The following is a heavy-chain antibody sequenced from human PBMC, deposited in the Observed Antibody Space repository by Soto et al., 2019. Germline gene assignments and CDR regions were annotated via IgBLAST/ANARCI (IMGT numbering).Heavy chain of an antibody. CDR3: ARAFYGMDV. V-gene: IGHV2-70*04. J-gene: IGHJ6*02. CDR1: GFSLSGTGMR. Sequence: SGPTLVNPTQTLTLTCTVSGFSLSGTGMRVTWIRQPPGKALEWLARIDWEDTKLYSTSLKTRLSISKDTSKNQVVLTMTNVDPADTATYYCARAFYGMDVWGPGTTVTVSS. CDR2: IDWEDTK.